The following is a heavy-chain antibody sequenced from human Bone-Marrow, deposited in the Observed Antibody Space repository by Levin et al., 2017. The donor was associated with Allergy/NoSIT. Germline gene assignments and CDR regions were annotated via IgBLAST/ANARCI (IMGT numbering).Heavy chain of an antibody. Sequence: GASVKVSCKASGYTFTSYGISWVRQAPGQGLEWMGWISAYNGNTNYAQKLQGRVTMTTDTSTSTAYMELRSLRSDDTAVYYCARASVVMVRGHPQFDYWGQGTLVTVSS. J-gene: IGHJ4*02. CDR3: ARASVVMVRGHPQFDY. CDR1: GYTFTSYG. V-gene: IGHV1-18*01. CDR2: ISAYNGNT. D-gene: IGHD3-10*01.